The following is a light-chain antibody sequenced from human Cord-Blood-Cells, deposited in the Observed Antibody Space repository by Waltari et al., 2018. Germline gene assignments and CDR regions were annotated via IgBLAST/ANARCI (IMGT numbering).Light chain of an antibody. V-gene: IGKV3-20*01. CDR3: QQYGSSPLT. CDR2: GAS. Sequence: EIVLTQSPGTLSLSPGERATLSCRASQRVSSSYLAWYQQKPGQAPRLLIYGASSRATGMPDRFSGSGSGTDFTLTISRLEPEDFAVYYCQQYGSSPLTFGGGTKVEIK. J-gene: IGKJ4*01. CDR1: QRVSSSY.